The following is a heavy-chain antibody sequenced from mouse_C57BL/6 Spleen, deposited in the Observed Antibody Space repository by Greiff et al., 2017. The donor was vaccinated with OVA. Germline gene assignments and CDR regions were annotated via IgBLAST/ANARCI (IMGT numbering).Heavy chain of an antibody. CDR2: INPSSGYT. CDR3: ARDGNYGGNLAY. Sequence: VQLQQSGAELARPGASVTMSCKASGYTFTSYTMHWVKQRPGQGLEWIGYINPSSGYTKYNQKFKDKATLTADKSSSTAYMQLSSLTSEDSAVYYCARDGNYGGNLAYWGQGTLVTVSA. D-gene: IGHD2-1*01. V-gene: IGHV1-4*01. CDR1: GYTFTSYT. J-gene: IGHJ3*01.